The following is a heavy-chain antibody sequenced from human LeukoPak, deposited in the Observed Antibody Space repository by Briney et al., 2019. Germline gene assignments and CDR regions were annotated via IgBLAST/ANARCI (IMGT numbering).Heavy chain of an antibody. Sequence: PSETLSLTCTVSGGSISSSSYYWGWIRQPPGKGLEWIGSIYYSGSTYYNPSLKSRVTISVDTSKNQFSLKLSSVTAADTAVYYCARGSTVDYCSSTSCYPQSNWFDPWGQGTLVTVSS. V-gene: IGHV4-39*07. CDR3: ARGSTVDYCSSTSCYPQSNWFDP. CDR1: GGSISSSSYY. D-gene: IGHD2-2*01. CDR2: IYYSGST. J-gene: IGHJ5*02.